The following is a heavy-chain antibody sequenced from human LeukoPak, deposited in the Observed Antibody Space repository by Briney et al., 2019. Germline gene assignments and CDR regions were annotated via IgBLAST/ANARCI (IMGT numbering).Heavy chain of an antibody. CDR3: ASNYLSNSWYYFDY. CDR2: ISYTGST. CDR1: GGSTSSYY. J-gene: IGHJ4*02. V-gene: IGHV4-59*01. Sequence: PSETLSLTCTVSGGSTSSYYWSWIRQPPGKGLEWIGYISYTGSTNYNPSLKIRVTISVDTSKNQFSLRLNSVTGADTAVYYCASNYLSNSWYYFDYWGQGTLVTVSS. D-gene: IGHD6-13*01.